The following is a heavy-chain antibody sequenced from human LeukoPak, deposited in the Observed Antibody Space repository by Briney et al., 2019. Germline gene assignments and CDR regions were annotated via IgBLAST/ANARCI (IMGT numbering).Heavy chain of an antibody. V-gene: IGHV3-23*01. J-gene: IGHJ6*02. CDR1: GFTFSSYG. Sequence: GGSLRLSCAASGFTFSSYGMHWVRQAPGKGLEWVSGISSSGGSTYYADSVEGRFTISRDNSKNTLYLQMNSLRAEDTAVYYCAKAISPRLDYYYGMDVWGQGTTVTVSS. CDR3: AKAISPRLDYYYGMDV. D-gene: IGHD3-3*01. CDR2: ISSSGGST.